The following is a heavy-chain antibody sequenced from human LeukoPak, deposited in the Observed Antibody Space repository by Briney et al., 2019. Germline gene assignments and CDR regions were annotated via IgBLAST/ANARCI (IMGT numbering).Heavy chain of an antibody. Sequence: SETLSLTCTVSGGSISSYYWSWIRQPPGKGLEWIGYIYYSGSTNYNPSLKSRVTISVDTSKNQFSLKLSSVTAADTAVYYCARPCSSTSCYSLAFDIWGQGTMVTVSS. CDR2: IYYSGST. V-gene: IGHV4-59*08. J-gene: IGHJ3*02. CDR1: GGSISSYY. D-gene: IGHD2-2*01. CDR3: ARPCSSTSCYSLAFDI.